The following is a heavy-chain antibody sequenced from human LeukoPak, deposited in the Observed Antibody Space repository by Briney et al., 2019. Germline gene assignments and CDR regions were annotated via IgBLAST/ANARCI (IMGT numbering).Heavy chain of an antibody. CDR2: INTRADET. D-gene: IGHD6-19*01. CDR3: ERDPSDYEWQRGWYRDF. J-gene: IGHJ4*01. V-gene: IGHV3-23*01. Sequence: GGSLRLSCAASGFSFSNYGMSWFRQAPGKGLEGVSTINTRADETHYADSVRGRFTIFRDNSKSTLALHMSNLRVEDTAVYYCERDPSDYEWQRGWYRDFWGRGSQVTVSS. CDR1: GFSFSNYG.